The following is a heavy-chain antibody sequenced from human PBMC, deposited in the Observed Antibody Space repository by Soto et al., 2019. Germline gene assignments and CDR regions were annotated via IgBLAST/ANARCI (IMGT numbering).Heavy chain of an antibody. CDR1: GFTFSSYW. CDR2: INSDGSRT. Sequence: VGSLRLSCAASGFTFSSYWMHWVRQAPGKGLVWVSRINSDGSRTSYADSVKDRFTISRDNAKNSLYLQMNSLRAEDTAVYYCAREEGDSWPLYYYGMDVWGQGTTVTVSS. J-gene: IGHJ6*02. D-gene: IGHD6-13*01. V-gene: IGHV3-74*01. CDR3: AREEGDSWPLYYYGMDV.